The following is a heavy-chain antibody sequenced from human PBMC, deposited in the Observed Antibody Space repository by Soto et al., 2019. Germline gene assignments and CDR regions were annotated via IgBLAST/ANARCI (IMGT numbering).Heavy chain of an antibody. V-gene: IGHV4-61*03. CDR2: LYYSGST. D-gene: IGHD2-21*01. CDR3: GRYRGDPTLAFEM. Sequence: QVQLQESGPGLVKPSETLSLTCTVSDGSVSSGSYYWNWIRQPPGKGLEWIGFLYYSGSTHYTPTLHIGVTISVDTTRNHFSLRLCSVTAADTAIYYCGRYRGDPTLAFEMWGQGTMVTVSS. J-gene: IGHJ3*02. CDR1: DGSVSSGSYY.